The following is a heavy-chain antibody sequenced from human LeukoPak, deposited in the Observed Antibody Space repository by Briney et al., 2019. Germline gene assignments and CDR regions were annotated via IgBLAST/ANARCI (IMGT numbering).Heavy chain of an antibody. V-gene: IGHV3-30*03. CDR3: ARDLGDPDDY. CDR2: ISYDGSNK. J-gene: IGHJ4*02. Sequence: GGSLRLSCAASGFTFSSYGMHWVRQAPGKGLEWVAVISYDGSNKYYADSVKGRFTISRDNAKNSLYLQMNSLRAEDTAVYYCARDLGDPDDYWGQGTLVTVSS. D-gene: IGHD2-21*02. CDR1: GFTFSSYG.